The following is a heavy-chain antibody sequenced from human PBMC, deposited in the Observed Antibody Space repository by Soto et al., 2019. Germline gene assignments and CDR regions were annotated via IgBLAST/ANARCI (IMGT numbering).Heavy chain of an antibody. Sequence: GGSLRLSCAASGFTFSSYSMNWVRQAPGKGLEWVSSISSSSSYIYYADSVKGRFTISRDNAKNSLYLQMNSLRAEDTAVYYCAREVVVIATRGYFDYWGQGTLVTVSS. CDR3: AREVVVIATRGYFDY. CDR1: GFTFSSYS. D-gene: IGHD2-21*01. CDR2: ISSSSSYI. J-gene: IGHJ4*02. V-gene: IGHV3-21*01.